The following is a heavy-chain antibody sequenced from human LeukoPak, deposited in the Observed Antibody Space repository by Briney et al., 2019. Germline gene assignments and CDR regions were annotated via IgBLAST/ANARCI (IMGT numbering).Heavy chain of an antibody. J-gene: IGHJ4*02. V-gene: IGHV3-7*01. D-gene: IGHD2-21*01. CDR3: ARGGSDWYFDY. CDR1: GFTFSSYW. CDR2: IKQDGSEK. Sequence: GRSLRLSCAASGFTFSSYWMSWVRQAPGKGLEWVANIKQDGSEKYYVDSVKGRFTISRDNAKNSLYLQMNSLRAEDTAVYYCARGGSDWYFDYWGQGTLVTVSS.